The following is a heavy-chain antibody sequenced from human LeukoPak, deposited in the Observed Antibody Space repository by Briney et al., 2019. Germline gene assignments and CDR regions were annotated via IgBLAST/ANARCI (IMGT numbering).Heavy chain of an antibody. D-gene: IGHD6-13*01. V-gene: IGHV3-21*01. J-gene: IGHJ2*01. CDR2: ISSSSSYI. CDR3: ARDVAGIAAAGAPPPEDWYFDL. CDR1: GFTFSSYS. Sequence: GGSLRLSCAASGFTFSSYSMNWVRQAPGKGLEWVSSISSSSSYIYYADSVKGRFTISRDNAKNSLYLQMNSLRAEDTAVYYCARDVAGIAAAGAPPPEDWYFDLWGRGTLVTVSS.